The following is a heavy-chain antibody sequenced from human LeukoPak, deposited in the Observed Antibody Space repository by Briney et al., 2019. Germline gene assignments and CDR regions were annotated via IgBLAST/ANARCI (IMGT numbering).Heavy chain of an antibody. D-gene: IGHD2-2*01. J-gene: IGHJ4*02. CDR2: ISGDDEST. V-gene: IGHV3-23*01. Sequence: GGSLRLSCAASGVTLRNYAMTWIRQAPGKGLQWVSVISGDDESTYYADSVRGRFTISRDNSKNTMYLQMNNLRAEDTAIYYCAKDRDCSSTGCYVFANWGQGTLVTVSS. CDR3: AKDRDCSSTGCYVFAN. CDR1: GVTLRNYA.